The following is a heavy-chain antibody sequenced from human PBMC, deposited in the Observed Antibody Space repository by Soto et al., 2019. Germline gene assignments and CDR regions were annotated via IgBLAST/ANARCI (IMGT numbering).Heavy chain of an antibody. Sequence: QVQLQESGPGLVKPSGTLSLTCAVSGDSVTSNVWWSWVRQPPGKELEWIGEAYHNGLTNYSPSLKSRVSMSVDTSKNEFSLKMTSLTAADTAIYYCARDAAVPGESDRFDYWGQGALVTVFS. CDR1: GDSVTSNVW. CDR2: AYHNGLT. J-gene: IGHJ4*02. CDR3: ARDAAVPGESDRFDY. V-gene: IGHV4-4*02. D-gene: IGHD6-19*01.